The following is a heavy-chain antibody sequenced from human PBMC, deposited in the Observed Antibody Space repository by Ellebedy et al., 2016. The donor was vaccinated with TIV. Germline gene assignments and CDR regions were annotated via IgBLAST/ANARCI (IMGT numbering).Heavy chain of an antibody. V-gene: IGHV4-59*01. Sequence: SETLSLTXTVSGGSISSYYWSWIRQPPGKGLEWIGYIYYSGSTNYNPSLKSRVTISVDTSKNQFSLKLSSVTAADTAVYYCARDGIAVAGTWVYWGQGTLVTVSS. J-gene: IGHJ4*02. D-gene: IGHD6-19*01. CDR2: IYYSGST. CDR3: ARDGIAVAGTWVY. CDR1: GGSISSYY.